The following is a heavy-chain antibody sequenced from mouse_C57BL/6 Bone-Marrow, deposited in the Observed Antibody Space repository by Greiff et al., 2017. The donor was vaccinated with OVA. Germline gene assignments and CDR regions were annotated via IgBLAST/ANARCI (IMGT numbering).Heavy chain of an antibody. V-gene: IGHV1-50*01. CDR2: IDPSDSYT. J-gene: IGHJ3*01. CDR3: ALYSNYLAWFAY. CDR1: GYTFTSYW. D-gene: IGHD2-5*01. Sequence: QVQLQQPGAELVKPGASVKLSCKASGYTFTSYWMQWVKQRPGQGLEWIGEIDPSDSYTNYTQKFKGKATLTVDTSSSTAYMQLSSLTSEDSAVYYCALYSNYLAWFAYWGQGTLVTVSA.